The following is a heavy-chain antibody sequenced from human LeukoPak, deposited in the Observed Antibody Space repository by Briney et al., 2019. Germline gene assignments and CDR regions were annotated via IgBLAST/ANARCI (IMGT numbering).Heavy chain of an antibody. CDR2: INRNSGGT. V-gene: IGHV1-2*02. J-gene: IGHJ5*02. CDR3: ARDRPTTYYYDSSGYYRWFDP. D-gene: IGHD3-22*01. Sequence: ASVKVSCKASGYTFTGYYMHWVRQAPGQGLEWMGWINRNSGGTNYAQKFQGRVTMTRDTSISTAYMELSRLRSDDTAVYYCARDRPTTYYYDSSGYYRWFDPWGQGTLVTVSS. CDR1: GYTFTGYY.